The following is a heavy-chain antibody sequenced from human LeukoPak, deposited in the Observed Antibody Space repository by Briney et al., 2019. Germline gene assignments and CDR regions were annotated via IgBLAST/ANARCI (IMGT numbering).Heavy chain of an antibody. CDR3: ARVEEVVAATPFDY. V-gene: IGHV1-18*01. D-gene: IGHD2-15*01. Sequence: ASVKVSCKASGYTFTSYGISWVRQAPGQGLEWMGWISAYNGNTNYAQKLQGRVTMTTETSTSTAYMDLRSLRSDDTAVYYCARVEEVVAATPFDYWGQGTLVTVSS. J-gene: IGHJ4*02. CDR2: ISAYNGNT. CDR1: GYTFTSYG.